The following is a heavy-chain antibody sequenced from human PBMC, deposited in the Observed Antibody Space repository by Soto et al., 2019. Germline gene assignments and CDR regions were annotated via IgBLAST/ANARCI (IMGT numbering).Heavy chain of an antibody. J-gene: IGHJ4*02. CDR3: ATFRSSGYYGSGSYSTKLFDY. V-gene: IGHV1-24*01. CDR1: GYTFTSYG. Sequence: ASVKVSCKASGYTFTSYGICWVRQAPGQGLEWMGGFDPEDGETIYAQKFQGRVTMTEDTSTDTAYMELSSLRSEDTAVYYCATFRSSGYYGSGSYSTKLFDYWGQGTLVTVSS. CDR2: FDPEDGET. D-gene: IGHD3-10*01.